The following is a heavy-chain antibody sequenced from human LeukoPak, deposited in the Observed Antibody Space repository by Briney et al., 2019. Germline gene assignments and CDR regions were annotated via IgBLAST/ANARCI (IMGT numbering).Heavy chain of an antibody. CDR2: IYYSGST. CDR1: GGSISSSSYY. CDR3: ARDAYSYGQPSTYYYYMDV. Sequence: PSETLSLTCTVSGGSISSSSYYWGWIRQPPGKGLEWIGSIYYSGSTYYNPSLKSRVTISVDTSKNQFSLKLSSVTAADTAVYYCARDAYSYGQPSTYYYYMDVWGKGTTVTVSS. D-gene: IGHD5-18*01. J-gene: IGHJ6*03. V-gene: IGHV4-39*07.